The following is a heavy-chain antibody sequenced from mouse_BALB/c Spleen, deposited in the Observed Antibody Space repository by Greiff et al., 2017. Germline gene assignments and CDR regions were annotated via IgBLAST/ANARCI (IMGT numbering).Heavy chain of an antibody. D-gene: IGHD1-1*01. Sequence: EVKLMESGAELVRPGALVKLSCKASGFNIKDYYMHWVKQRPEQGLEWIGWIDPENGNTIYDPKFQGKASITADTSSNTAYLQLSSLTSEDTAVYYCARGTTVVEGYYAMDYWGQGTSVTVSS. J-gene: IGHJ4*01. V-gene: IGHV14-1*02. CDR2: IDPENGNT. CDR3: ARGTTVVEGYYAMDY. CDR1: GFNIKDYY.